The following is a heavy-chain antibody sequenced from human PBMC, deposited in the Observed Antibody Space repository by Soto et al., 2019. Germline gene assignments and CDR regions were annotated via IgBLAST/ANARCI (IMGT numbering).Heavy chain of an antibody. V-gene: IGHV3-23*01. D-gene: IGHD6-19*01. J-gene: IGHJ4*02. CDR3: AKDRDSSGWPGYYFDY. Sequence: PGGALRLCCAASVFTVSSYAMSWVRQAPGKGLEWVSAISGSGGSTYYADSVKGRFTISRDNSKNTLYLQMNSLRAEDTAVYYCAKDRDSSGWPGYYFDYWGQGTLVTVSS. CDR1: VFTVSSYA. CDR2: ISGSGGST.